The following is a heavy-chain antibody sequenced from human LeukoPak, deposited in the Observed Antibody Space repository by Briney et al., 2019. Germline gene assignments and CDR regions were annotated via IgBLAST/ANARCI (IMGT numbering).Heavy chain of an antibody. CDR3: ARRGPWIQLWSSHDY. V-gene: IGHV3-21*01. Sequence: GGSLRLSCAASGFTFNSYSMNWARQAPGKGLEWVSSISSSSSYIYYADSVKGRFTISRDNAKNSLYLQMNSLRAEDTAVYYCARRGPWIQLWSSHDYWGQGTLVTVSS. CDR2: ISSSSSYI. CDR1: GFTFNSYS. J-gene: IGHJ4*02. D-gene: IGHD5-18*01.